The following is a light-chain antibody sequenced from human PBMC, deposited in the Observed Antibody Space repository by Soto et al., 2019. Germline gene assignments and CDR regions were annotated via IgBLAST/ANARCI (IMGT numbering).Light chain of an antibody. CDR1: SSDIGSHNF. Sequence: QSAPTQPASVSGSPGQSITISCTGTSSDIGSHNFVSWHQQHPGKAPKFIIYGVSNRPSGVSNRFSGSKSGNTASLTISGLQADDEADYYCSSYTSTYIWVFGGGTKVTVL. J-gene: IGLJ3*02. V-gene: IGLV2-14*01. CDR3: SSYTSTYIWV. CDR2: GVS.